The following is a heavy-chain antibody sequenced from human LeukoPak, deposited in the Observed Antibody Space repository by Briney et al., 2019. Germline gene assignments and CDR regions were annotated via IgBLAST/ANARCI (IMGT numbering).Heavy chain of an antibody. CDR2: INPIFGKP. V-gene: IGHV1-69*01. Sequence: SVKVPCQASGGTVSSYALNRVRQAPGQGVGWMGGINPIFGKPNYPLEFQGRVPFTADESTITPSMELSSVRSEDAAVYYCARGEWLRLSVVGGFDYWGQGTLVTVSS. CDR1: GGTVSSYA. J-gene: IGHJ4*02. D-gene: IGHD5-12*01. CDR3: ARGEWLRLSVVGGFDY.